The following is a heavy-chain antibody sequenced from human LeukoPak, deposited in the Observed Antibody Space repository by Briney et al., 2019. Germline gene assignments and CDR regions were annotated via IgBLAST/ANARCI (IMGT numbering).Heavy chain of an antibody. CDR3: AKEYCGGGSCYEDYFDY. CDR1: GFTFSSYG. V-gene: IGHV3-30*18. CDR2: ISYNENTK. J-gene: IGHJ4*02. D-gene: IGHD2-15*01. Sequence: GGSLRLSCAASGFTFSSYGMHWVRQAPGKGLEWVAVISYNENTKYYADSVKGRFTISRDNSMNTLYLQMNSLRAEDTAVYYCAKEYCGGGSCYEDYFDYWGQGTLVTVSS.